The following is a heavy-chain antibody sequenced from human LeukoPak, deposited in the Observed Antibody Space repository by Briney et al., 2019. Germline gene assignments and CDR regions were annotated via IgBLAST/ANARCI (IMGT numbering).Heavy chain of an antibody. CDR2: INSDGSSA. CDR1: GFAFSSHW. Sequence: GGSLRLSCAASGFAFSSHWMHWVRQAPGKGLEWVSRINSDGSSASYADSVKGRFTISRDNAKSTLYLQMNRPRAEDTAVYYCIRGPTYFDYWGQGILVTVSS. J-gene: IGHJ4*02. V-gene: IGHV3-74*01. CDR3: IRGPTYFDY.